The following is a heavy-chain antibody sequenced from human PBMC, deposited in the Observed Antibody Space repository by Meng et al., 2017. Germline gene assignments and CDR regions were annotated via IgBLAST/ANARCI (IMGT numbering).Heavy chain of an antibody. J-gene: IGHJ6*02. Sequence: SLMISCAASGFTFSSCWMHWVRQAPAKGLVWVSRINSDGSSTSYADSVKDRFTISRDNAKNTLYLQMHSLRAEDTAVDYCAREIVVVPAASYYYGMDVWGQGATVTVSS. CDR1: GFTFSSCW. CDR2: INSDGSST. D-gene: IGHD2-2*01. V-gene: IGHV3-74*01. CDR3: AREIVVVPAASYYYGMDV.